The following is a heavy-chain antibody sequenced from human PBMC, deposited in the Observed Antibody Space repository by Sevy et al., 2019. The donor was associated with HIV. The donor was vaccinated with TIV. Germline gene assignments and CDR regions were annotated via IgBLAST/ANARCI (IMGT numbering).Heavy chain of an antibody. CDR1: GGSINSYY. Sequence: SETLSLTYTVSGGSINSYYWSWIRQPPGKGLEWIGYIYYSGSTTYNPSLKSRVIISVDTSTNQFSLKLNSVTAADTAVYYCARVWRMYYYDGSGYSFDMWGQGTMVTVSS. V-gene: IGHV4-59*01. D-gene: IGHD3-22*01. CDR2: IYYSGST. CDR3: ARVWRMYYYDGSGYSFDM. J-gene: IGHJ3*02.